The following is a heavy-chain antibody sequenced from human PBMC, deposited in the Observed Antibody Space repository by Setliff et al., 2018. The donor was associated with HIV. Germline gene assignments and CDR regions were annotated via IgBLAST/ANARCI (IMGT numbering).Heavy chain of an antibody. D-gene: IGHD4-17*01. J-gene: IGHJ4*02. Sequence: ASVKVSCKTSEYSFVSHGMSWVRQAPGQGLEWMGWIRGSGADAKYAENLQGRVTLTMDISSSTGYMELRNLRSEDTAVYFCARDDYANTDLDFWGPGTLVTVSS. V-gene: IGHV1-18*01. CDR3: ARDDYANTDLDF. CDR1: EYSFVSHG. CDR2: IRGSGADA.